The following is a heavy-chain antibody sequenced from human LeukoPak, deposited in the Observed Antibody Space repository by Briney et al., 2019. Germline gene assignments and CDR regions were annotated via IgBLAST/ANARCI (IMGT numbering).Heavy chain of an antibody. CDR2: ISGSGGST. D-gene: IGHD6-19*01. Sequence: GGGLRVSCAAPGFTFSGSAMSSVCEALGRGLGWGSAISGSGGSTYYADSVKGRFTISRDNSKNTLYLQMNSLRAEDTAVYYCAKDQEYSSGPFDYWGQGTLVTVSS. CDR3: AKDQEYSSGPFDY. V-gene: IGHV3-23*01. CDR1: GFTFSGSA. J-gene: IGHJ4*02.